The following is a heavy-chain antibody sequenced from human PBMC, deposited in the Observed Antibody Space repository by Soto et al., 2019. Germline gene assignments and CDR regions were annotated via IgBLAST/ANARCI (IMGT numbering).Heavy chain of an antibody. CDR3: ARDKKTGFFEY. CDR1: GGSFSGYY. Sequence: QVQLQQWGAGLLKPSETLSLTCAVYGGSFSGYYWTWIRQPPGTGLEWMGEINHSGSTNYHQSLRSRVTISVDTSKTQFSLKLTSVTAADTAVYYCARDKKTGFFEYWGQGTLVTVSS. J-gene: IGHJ4*02. CDR2: INHSGST. V-gene: IGHV4-34*01. D-gene: IGHD1-1*01.